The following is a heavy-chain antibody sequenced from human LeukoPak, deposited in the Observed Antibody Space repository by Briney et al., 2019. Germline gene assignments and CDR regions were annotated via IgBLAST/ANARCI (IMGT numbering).Heavy chain of an antibody. CDR3: ARTAKEVTILGVVIQDHYYYYGMDV. Sequence: PGGSLRLSCAASGFTFRKYAMHWVRQAPGKGLEWVAVISYDGSNKYYADSVKGRFTISRDNSKNTLYLQMNSLRAEDTAVYYCARTAKEVTILGVVIQDHYYYYGMDVWGQGTTVTVSS. V-gene: IGHV3-30-3*01. CDR2: ISYDGSNK. J-gene: IGHJ6*02. D-gene: IGHD3-3*01. CDR1: GFTFRKYA.